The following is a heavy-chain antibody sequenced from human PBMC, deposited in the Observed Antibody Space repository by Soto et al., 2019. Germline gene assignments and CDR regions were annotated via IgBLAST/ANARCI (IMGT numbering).Heavy chain of an antibody. CDR2: INSDGSST. V-gene: IGHV3-74*01. CDR3: ARVSSSGWYGNSGFDY. D-gene: IGHD6-19*01. J-gene: IGHJ4*02. CDR1: GFTFSSYA. Sequence: PGESLKISCSASGFTFSSYAMHWVRQAPGKGLVWVSRINSDGSSTSYADSVKGRFTISRDNAKNTLYLQMNSLRAEDTAVYYCARVSSSGWYGNSGFDYWGQGTLVTVSS.